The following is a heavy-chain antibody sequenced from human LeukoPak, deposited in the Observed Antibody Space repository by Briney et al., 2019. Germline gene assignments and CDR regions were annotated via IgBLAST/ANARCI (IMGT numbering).Heavy chain of an antibody. CDR2: INEDGSEK. CDR3: ATYRYCTNGVCYRFDY. D-gene: IGHD2-8*01. CDR1: GFTFTNYF. V-gene: IGHV3-7*01. J-gene: IGHJ4*02. Sequence: TGGSLRLSCAVSGFTFTNYFMTWVRQAPGRELEWVANINEDGSEKNYVGSVKGRFTISRDNAKNSLYLQMNSLRAEDTAVYYCATYRYCTNGVCYRFDYWGQGTLVTVSS.